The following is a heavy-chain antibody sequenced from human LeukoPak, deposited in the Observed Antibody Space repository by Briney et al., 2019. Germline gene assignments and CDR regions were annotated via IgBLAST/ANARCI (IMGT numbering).Heavy chain of an antibody. CDR3: ARLGGLHSGVSYYYYYMDV. V-gene: IGHV4-4*07. CDR1: GGSISSYY. Sequence: PSETLSLTCTVSGGSISSYYWSWIRQPAGKGLEWIGRIYTSGSTNYNPSLKSRVTMPVDTSKNQFSLKLSSVTAADTAVYYCARLGGLHSGVSYYYYYMDVWGKGTTVTVSS. CDR2: IYTSGST. D-gene: IGHD3-16*01. J-gene: IGHJ6*03.